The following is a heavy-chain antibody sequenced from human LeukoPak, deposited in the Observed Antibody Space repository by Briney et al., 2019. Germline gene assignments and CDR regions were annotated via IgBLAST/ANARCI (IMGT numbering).Heavy chain of an antibody. V-gene: IGHV4-39*01. CDR3: AILPRDGCWS. D-gene: IGHD3-3*01. Sequence: NPSETLSLTCTVSVGSISINNYYWGWIRQPPGKGLEWIGNIYYSGSTYYNPSLKSRVTISVDTSKNQFSLKLSSVTAADTAVYYCAILPRDGCWSWGQGTLVTVSS. J-gene: IGHJ4*02. CDR2: IYYSGST. CDR1: VGSISINNYY.